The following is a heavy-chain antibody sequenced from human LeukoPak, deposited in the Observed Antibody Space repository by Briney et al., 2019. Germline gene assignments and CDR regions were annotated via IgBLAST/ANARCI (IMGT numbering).Heavy chain of an antibody. D-gene: IGHD6-19*01. Sequence: ASVKVSCKASGYTFTSYYMHWVRQAPGQGLEWMGWINPNSGGTNYAQKFQGRVTMTRDTSISTAYMELSRLRSDDTAVYYCANVGAVAGTNYYGMDVWGQGTTVTVSS. CDR1: GYTFTSYY. CDR2: INPNSGGT. J-gene: IGHJ6*02. CDR3: ANVGAVAGTNYYGMDV. V-gene: IGHV1-2*02.